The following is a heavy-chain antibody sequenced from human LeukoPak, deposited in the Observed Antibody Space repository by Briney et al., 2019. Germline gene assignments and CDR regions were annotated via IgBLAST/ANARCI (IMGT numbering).Heavy chain of an antibody. D-gene: IGHD6-13*01. CDR3: ARGAYSSSWYYYYYYGMDV. CDR1: GYTFTIYD. CDR2: MNPNSGNT. V-gene: IGHV1-8*01. J-gene: IGHJ6*02. Sequence: GASVKVSCKASGYTFTIYDINWVRQATGQGREWMGWMNPNSGNTGYAQKFQGRVTMTRNTSISTAYMELSSLRSEDTAVYYCARGAYSSSWYYYYYYGMDVWGQGTTVTVSS.